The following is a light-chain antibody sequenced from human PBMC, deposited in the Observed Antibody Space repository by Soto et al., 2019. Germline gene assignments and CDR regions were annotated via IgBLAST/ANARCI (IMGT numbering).Light chain of an antibody. Sequence: TQSPATLSLSPGERATLSCRASQSLINFVAWYQHKPGQPPRLLIYDASKRATGIPTRFSGSGSGTDLTITISSLQPEDFEVYYCQQRSNWPDAFGQGTRLEI. V-gene: IGKV3-11*01. CDR2: DAS. J-gene: IGKJ5*01. CDR3: QQRSNWPDA. CDR1: QSLINF.